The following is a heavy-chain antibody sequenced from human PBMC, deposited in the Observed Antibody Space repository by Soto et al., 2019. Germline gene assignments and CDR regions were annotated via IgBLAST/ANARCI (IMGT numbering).Heavy chain of an antibody. CDR1: GFTFNAYW. CDR3: VRLGFVGEGDF. V-gene: IGHV3-74*01. CDR2: IEGSGTTT. J-gene: IGHJ4*02. Sequence: PGGSLRLSCATSGFTFNAYWLHWVRQVPGEGLAWVARIEGSGTTTNYAESVRGRFTISRDFAKSTVFLQMDSLRVEDTAVYHCVRLGFVGEGDFWGQGIPVTVSS. D-gene: IGHD1-26*01.